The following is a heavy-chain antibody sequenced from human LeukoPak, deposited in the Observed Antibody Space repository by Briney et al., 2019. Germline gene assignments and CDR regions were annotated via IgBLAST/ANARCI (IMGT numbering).Heavy chain of an antibody. Sequence: GGSLRLSCAASGFTFSSYGMNWVRQAPGKGLEWVSYISSSGSTIYYADSVKGRFTISRDNAKNSLYLQMNSLRAEDTAVYYCARDHIGGGSGIDYFDYWGQGTLVTVSS. D-gene: IGHD3-10*01. CDR1: GFTFSSYG. J-gene: IGHJ4*02. CDR3: ARDHIGGGSGIDYFDY. V-gene: IGHV3-48*03. CDR2: ISSSGSTI.